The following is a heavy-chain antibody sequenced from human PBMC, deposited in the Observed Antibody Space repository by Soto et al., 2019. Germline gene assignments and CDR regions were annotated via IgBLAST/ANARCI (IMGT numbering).Heavy chain of an antibody. CDR2: IYPGDSDT. CDR3: AWTSAAGKYYYGMDV. Sequence: PGESLKISCKGSGYSFTSYWIGWVRQMPGKGLEWMGIIYPGDSDTRYSPSFQGQVTISADKSISTAYLQWSSLKASDTAMHYCAWTSAAGKYYYGMDVWGQGTTVTVSS. D-gene: IGHD6-13*01. J-gene: IGHJ6*02. V-gene: IGHV5-51*01. CDR1: GYSFTSYW.